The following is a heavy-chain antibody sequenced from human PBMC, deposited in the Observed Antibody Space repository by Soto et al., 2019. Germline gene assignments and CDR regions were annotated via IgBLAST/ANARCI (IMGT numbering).Heavy chain of an antibody. CDR3: ARDGSTSWDYNYDY. J-gene: IGHJ4*02. CDR1: GFTLNTYS. CDR2: ISSTSSTI. D-gene: IGHD6-13*01. Sequence: GGSLRLSCAASGFTLNTYSMNWVRQAPGKGLEWVSYISSTSSTIYYADSLKGRFTISRDNAKNSLYLQMNSLRAEDTAVYYCARDGSTSWDYNYDYWGRGTLVTVSS. V-gene: IGHV3-48*01.